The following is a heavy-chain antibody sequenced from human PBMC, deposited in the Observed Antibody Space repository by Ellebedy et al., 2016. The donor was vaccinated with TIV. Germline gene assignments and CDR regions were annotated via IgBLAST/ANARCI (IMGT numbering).Heavy chain of an antibody. Sequence: SETLSLTCTVSGGSISSYYWSWIRQPPGKGLEWIGYIHYSGSTNYNPSLKSRVTISVDTSNNDFSLKVGSVTAADTAVYYCAREDYDILTGYSSGMDVWGQGTTVTVSS. CDR2: IHYSGST. D-gene: IGHD3-9*01. J-gene: IGHJ6*02. CDR1: GGSISSYY. CDR3: AREDYDILTGYSSGMDV. V-gene: IGHV4-59*01.